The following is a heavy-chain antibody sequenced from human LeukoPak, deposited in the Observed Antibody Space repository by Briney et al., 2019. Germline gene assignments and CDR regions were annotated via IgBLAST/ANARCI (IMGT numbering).Heavy chain of an antibody. CDR2: IYYSGST. CDR1: GGSISSGSYY. Sequence: PSQTLSLTCTVSGGSISSGSYYWSWIRQPPGKGLEWIGSIYYSGSTYYNPSLKSRVTISVDTSKNQFSLKLSSVTAADTAVYYCARGYSSATFDYWGQGTLVTVSS. D-gene: IGHD6-19*01. CDR3: ARGYSSATFDY. J-gene: IGHJ4*02. V-gene: IGHV4-39*07.